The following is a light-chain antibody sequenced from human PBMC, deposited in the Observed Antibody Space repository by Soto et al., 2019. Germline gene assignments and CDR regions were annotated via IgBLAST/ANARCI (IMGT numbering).Light chain of an antibody. CDR1: QSLLHSNGYNY. CDR3: KKYGSSPRT. V-gene: IGKV2-28*01. J-gene: IGKJ1*01. Sequence: DIVMTQSPLSLPVTPGEPASISCRSSQSLLHSNGYNYLDWYQQKPGQAHRLLIYGASFRATAIPDRFSGSGSGTDFTLTFSRLEPEEFAVYYCKKYGSSPRTFGNGNKVGIK. CDR2: GAS.